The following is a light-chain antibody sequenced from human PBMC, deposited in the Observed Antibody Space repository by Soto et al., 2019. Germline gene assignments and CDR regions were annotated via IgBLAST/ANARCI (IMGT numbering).Light chain of an antibody. CDR1: SSDVGGYNY. CDR3: CSYAVSYTFEV. V-gene: IGLV2-11*01. Sequence: QSALTQPRSVCGSPGQSVTISCTGTSSDVGGYNYVSWYQQYPGKAPKLMIYDVSKRPSGVPDRFSGSKSGNTASLTISGLQAEDEADYYCCSYAVSYTFEVFGGGTKLTVL. J-gene: IGLJ2*01. CDR2: DVS.